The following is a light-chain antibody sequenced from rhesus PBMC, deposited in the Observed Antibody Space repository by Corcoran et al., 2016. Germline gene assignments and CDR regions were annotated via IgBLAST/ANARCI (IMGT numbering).Light chain of an antibody. V-gene: IGKV1-94*01. CDR3: QQDYSPPAT. CDR2: AAS. CDR1: QGINKD. J-gene: IGKJ1*01. Sequence: DIQMTQSPSSLSASVGDRVTVTCRASQGINKDLTWYQQQQGKAPPLLLYAASSLQTGVSSRVSGSGSGTDCALTISSLQAEDVATYYWQQDYSPPATFGQGTKVEIK.